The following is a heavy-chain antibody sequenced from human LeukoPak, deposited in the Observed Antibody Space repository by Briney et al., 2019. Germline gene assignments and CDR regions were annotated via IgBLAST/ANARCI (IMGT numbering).Heavy chain of an antibody. J-gene: IGHJ2*01. CDR1: GSSIRSGGYS. CDR3: AREGGSGTIDY. CDR2: IYHRGIT. Sequence: SETLSLTCAVPGSSIRSGGYSWSWIRQPPGKGLEWIGYIYHRGITYYNPSLKSRVTILVDRSKNQFSLKLNSVTAADTAVYYCAREGGSGTIDYWGRGTLVTVSS. D-gene: IGHD3-10*01. V-gene: IGHV4-30-2*01.